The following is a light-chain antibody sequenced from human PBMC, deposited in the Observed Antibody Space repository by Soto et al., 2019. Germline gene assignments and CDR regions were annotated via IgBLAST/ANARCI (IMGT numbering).Light chain of an antibody. Sequence: DIQMTQSPSPLSASVGDRVTITCRASQGISTWLAWYQQKPGKAPKLLMYDASSLDSGVPSRFSGSGSGTEFTLPISSLQPDDFATYYCQQYNAYPWTFGGGTKVEIK. CDR2: DAS. CDR1: QGISTW. J-gene: IGKJ1*01. CDR3: QQYNAYPWT. V-gene: IGKV1-5*01.